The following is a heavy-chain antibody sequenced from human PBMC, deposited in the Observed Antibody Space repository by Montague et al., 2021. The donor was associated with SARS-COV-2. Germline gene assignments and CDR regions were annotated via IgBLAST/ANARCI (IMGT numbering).Heavy chain of an antibody. CDR1: GFTFSSSA. CDR2: ISGGGVST. CDR3: ARAPPISAVSSPRRNQFFFDS. J-gene: IGHJ4*02. D-gene: IGHD2-2*01. V-gene: IGHV3-23*01. Sequence: SLRLSCAAFGFTFSSSAMSWVRQAPGKGLEWVSTISGGGVSTYYSDSVKGLFTISRDNSENTLYLQMNSLRAEDTAVYYCARAPPISAVSSPRRNQFFFDSWGQGTLVTVSS.